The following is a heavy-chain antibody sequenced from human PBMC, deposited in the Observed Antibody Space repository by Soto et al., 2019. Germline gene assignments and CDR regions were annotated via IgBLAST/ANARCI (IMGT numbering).Heavy chain of an antibody. Sequence: GGSLTLSCAAAGFTVDSYSINWVRQAQGKGLAWVSYISSSSGSIFYADSVRGRFTISRDNAKNSLYLEMKSLGAEDTAVYYCASDLYGSGSYGPRYLDSWGQGT. CDR1: GFTVDSYS. J-gene: IGHJ4*02. D-gene: IGHD3-10*01. CDR2: ISSSSGSI. CDR3: ASDLYGSGSYGPRYLDS. V-gene: IGHV3-48*01.